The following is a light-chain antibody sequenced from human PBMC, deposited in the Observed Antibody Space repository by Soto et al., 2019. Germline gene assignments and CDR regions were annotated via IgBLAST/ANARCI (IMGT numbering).Light chain of an antibody. V-gene: IGLV2-14*01. Sequence: QSALTQPASVSGSPGQSITISCTGTSSDVGLFSYVSWYQQHPGKVPKLIIYEVTNRPSGVSNRFSGSKSGNTASLTISGLRAEDEADYYCTSYSSSSPVVFGGGTKLTVL. CDR2: EVT. J-gene: IGLJ2*01. CDR3: TSYSSSSPVV. CDR1: SSDVGLFSY.